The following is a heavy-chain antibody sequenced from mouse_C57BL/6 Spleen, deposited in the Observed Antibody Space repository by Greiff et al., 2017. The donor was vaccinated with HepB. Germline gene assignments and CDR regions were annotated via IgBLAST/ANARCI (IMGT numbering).Heavy chain of an antibody. CDR2: IDPANGNT. J-gene: IGHJ1*03. CDR1: GFTIKNTY. Sequence: EVQLQQSVAELVRPGASVKLSCTASGFTIKNTYMHWVKQRPEQGLEWIGRIDPANGNTKYAPKFQGKATLTADTSSNSAYLQLGSLTSEDAAIYYCACPLCGGSYGYFDVWGTGTTVTVSS. CDR3: ACPLCGGSYGYFDV. V-gene: IGHV14-3*01. D-gene: IGHD6-5*01.